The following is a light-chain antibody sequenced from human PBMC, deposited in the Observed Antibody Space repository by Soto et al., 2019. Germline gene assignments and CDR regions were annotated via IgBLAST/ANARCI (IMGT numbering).Light chain of an antibody. CDR1: SSNIANNY. J-gene: IGLJ1*01. CDR2: DNN. Sequence: QSVLTQPPSVSAAPGQKVTISCSGSSSNIANNYVSWYQQLPGKAPKVLIFDNNQRPSGIPDRFSDSKSGTAATLGITGLQTGDEADYYCGTWDSSLSAYVFGTGTKLTVL. CDR3: GTWDSSLSAYV. V-gene: IGLV1-51*01.